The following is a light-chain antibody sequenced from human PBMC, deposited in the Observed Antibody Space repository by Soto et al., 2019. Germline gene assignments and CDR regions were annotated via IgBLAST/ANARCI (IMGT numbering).Light chain of an antibody. CDR3: LQDYNYPYT. J-gene: IGKJ2*01. CDR2: AAS. Sequence: AIQMTQSPSSLSTSVGDRVTITCRASQGSSFDVAWYQQKPGKAPKLLIYAASSLQSGVPSRFSGSGSGTDFTLTTSSLQPEDFSTYYCLQDYNYPYTFGQGTKLEIK. V-gene: IGKV1-6*01. CDR1: QGSSFD.